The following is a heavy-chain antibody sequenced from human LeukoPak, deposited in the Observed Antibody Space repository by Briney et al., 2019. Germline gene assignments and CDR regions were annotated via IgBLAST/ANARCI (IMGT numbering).Heavy chain of an antibody. CDR1: GYTFKNFS. CDR2: ISAYNRNT. V-gene: IGHV1-18*01. D-gene: IGHD6-13*01. J-gene: IGHJ4*02. Sequence: ASVKVSCNASGYTFKNFSFSWVRQAPAQGLEWLGWISAYNRNTYYEEKFQGRATMTTDTSTSTVYMELSSLRSEDTAVYYCARDSAAAAGHPWDYWGQGTLVTVSS. CDR3: ARDSAAAAGHPWDY.